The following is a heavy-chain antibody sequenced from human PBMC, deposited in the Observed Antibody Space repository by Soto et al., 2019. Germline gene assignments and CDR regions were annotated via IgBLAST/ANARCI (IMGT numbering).Heavy chain of an antibody. CDR2: IIPIFGTA. CDR1: GGTFSSYA. J-gene: IGHJ4*02. D-gene: IGHD5-12*01. CDR3: AVGPIGIVATYY. V-gene: IGHV1-69*13. Sequence: GASVKVSCKASGGTFSSYAISWVRQAPGQGLEWMGGIIPIFGTANYAQKFQGRVTITADESTSTAYMELSSLRSEDTAVYYCAVGPIGIVATYYWGQGTLVTVSS.